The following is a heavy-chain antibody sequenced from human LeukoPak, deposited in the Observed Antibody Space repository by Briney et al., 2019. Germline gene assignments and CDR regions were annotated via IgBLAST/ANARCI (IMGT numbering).Heavy chain of an antibody. V-gene: IGHV3-21*01. CDR2: ITSSSSYK. CDR3: ARDPYSGAYYEGYYYYYMDV. CDR1: GFTFSNYN. Sequence: KPGGSLRLSCAAPGFTFSNYNMNWVRQAPGKGLEWLSSITSSSSYKFYADSVKGRFTISRDNAKNSLYLQMNSLRAEDTAVYYCARDPYSGAYYEGYYYYYMDVWGKGTTVTVSS. D-gene: IGHD1-26*01. J-gene: IGHJ6*03.